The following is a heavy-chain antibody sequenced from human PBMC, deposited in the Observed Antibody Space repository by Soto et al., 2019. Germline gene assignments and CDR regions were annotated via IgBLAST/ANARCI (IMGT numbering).Heavy chain of an antibody. V-gene: IGHV1-46*03. Sequence: QVQLVQSGPEVKKPGASVKISCRASGYRFTKYYVHWVRQAPGQGLEWMGVIDPRGGGTTYAQKFQDRVTMTRDSALSTVFLDLASLRSEDTAMYFCASHCSTRCSDGIDPWGQGTLVIVSS. CDR3: ASHCSTRCSDGIDP. CDR2: IDPRGGGT. J-gene: IGHJ5*02. D-gene: IGHD2-15*01. CDR1: GYRFTKYY.